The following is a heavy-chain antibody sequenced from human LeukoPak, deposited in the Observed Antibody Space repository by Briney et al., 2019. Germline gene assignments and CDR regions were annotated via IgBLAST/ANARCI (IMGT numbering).Heavy chain of an antibody. CDR3: ARGLLLWFGELSFFDY. J-gene: IGHJ4*02. Sequence: SETLSLTCAVYGGSFSGYYWSWIRQPPGKGLEWIGEISHSGSTNYNPSLKSRVTISVDTSKNQFSLKLSSVTAADTAVYYCARGLLLWFGELSFFDYWGQGTLVTVSS. CDR2: ISHSGST. CDR1: GGSFSGYY. V-gene: IGHV4-34*01. D-gene: IGHD3-10*01.